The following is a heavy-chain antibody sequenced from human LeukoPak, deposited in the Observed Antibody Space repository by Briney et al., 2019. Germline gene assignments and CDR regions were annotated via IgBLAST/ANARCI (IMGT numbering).Heavy chain of an antibody. V-gene: IGHV3-30*02. Sequence: PGGSLRLSCATSGFTFSSYGMHWVRQAPGKGLEWVAFIRYDGNNKYYIDSVKGRFTISRDNSKNTQYLQMNSLRPEDTAVYYCVKKAYYGSGSYFDYWGQGTLVSVSS. CDR2: IRYDGNNK. D-gene: IGHD3-10*01. CDR3: VKKAYYGSGSYFDY. CDR1: GFTFSSYG. J-gene: IGHJ4*02.